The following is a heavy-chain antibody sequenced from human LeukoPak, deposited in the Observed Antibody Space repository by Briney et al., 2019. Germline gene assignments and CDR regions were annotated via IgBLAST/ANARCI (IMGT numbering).Heavy chain of an antibody. Sequence: GGSLRLSCAASGFTLHSYNMFWVRQTPGNGLEWVAVFSYDGNHIDYSASVRGRFTISRDLSKNTLYLQMNSVRDEDTAIYYCARDRVQIWLYVGTFDTWGQETLVTVSS. V-gene: IGHV3-30-3*01. D-gene: IGHD5-18*01. CDR3: ARDRVQIWLYVGTFDT. CDR1: GFTLHSYN. J-gene: IGHJ4*02. CDR2: FSYDGNHI.